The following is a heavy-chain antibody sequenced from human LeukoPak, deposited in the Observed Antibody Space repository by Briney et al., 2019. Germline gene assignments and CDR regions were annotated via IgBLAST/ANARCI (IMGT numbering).Heavy chain of an antibody. CDR1: GGTFSSYA. CDR2: IIPIFGSA. J-gene: IGHJ4*02. Sequence: ASVKVSCKASGGTFSSYAISWVRQAPGQGLEWMGGIIPIFGSANYAQEFQGRVTITTDDAPSTAYMEQSSLRSEDTAVYYCASPGELLPDSYYFDYWGQGTLVTVSS. D-gene: IGHD3-10*01. V-gene: IGHV1-69*05. CDR3: ASPGELLPDSYYFDY.